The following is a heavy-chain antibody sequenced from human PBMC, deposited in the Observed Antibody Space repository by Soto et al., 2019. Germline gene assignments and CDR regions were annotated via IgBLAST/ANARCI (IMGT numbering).Heavy chain of an antibody. V-gene: IGHV4-61*01. CDR1: GGSVSSDSFY. J-gene: IGHJ6*02. CDR2: FYDSGST. CDR3: AASAPPATNYYYAMDV. D-gene: IGHD5-12*01. Sequence: PSETLSLTCTVSGGSVSSDSFYWSWIRRPPGKGLEWIGYFYDSGSTNYNPSLRSRVTMSVDTSKNQFSLKLSSVTAADTAVYYCAASAPPATNYYYAMDVWGQGTTVTASS.